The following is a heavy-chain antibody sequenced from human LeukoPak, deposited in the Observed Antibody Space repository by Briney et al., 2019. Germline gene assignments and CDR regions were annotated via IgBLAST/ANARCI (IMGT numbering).Heavy chain of an antibody. CDR3: ARVSSYSSSSGSLCDY. D-gene: IGHD6-6*01. V-gene: IGHV3-7*01. Sequence: GGSLRLSCAVSGFTFSSYWMSWVRQAPGKGLEWVANINQDGSEKYYVDSVKGRFTIPRDNAKNSLYLQMNSLRAEDTAIYYCARVSSYSSSSGSLCDYWGQGTRVTVSS. J-gene: IGHJ4*02. CDR2: INQDGSEK. CDR1: GFTFSSYW.